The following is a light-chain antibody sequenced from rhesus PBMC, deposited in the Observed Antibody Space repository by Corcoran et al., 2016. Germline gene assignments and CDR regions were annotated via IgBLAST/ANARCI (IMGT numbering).Light chain of an antibody. CDR1: QSVRSN. J-gene: IGKJ2*01. CDR3: LQISKWPYS. CDR2: GAP. V-gene: IGKV3-24*04. Sequence: EIVMTQSPATLTLSPGERATLSCRASQSVRSNLTWYLQKPGPAPRHLIYGAPTRAAAIPARVSGSGSGTDFTLTFRRLEPGVVGFYFCLQISKWPYSFGQGTKVEIK.